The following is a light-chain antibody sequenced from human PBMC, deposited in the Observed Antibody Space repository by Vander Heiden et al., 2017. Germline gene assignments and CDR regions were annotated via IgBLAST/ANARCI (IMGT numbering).Light chain of an antibody. CDR1: QGISNY. CDR3: QKYNTGVT. J-gene: IGKJ3*01. Sequence: DIQITHSPSSLSASVGDTLTITCRASQGISNYLDWYQQRPGQVPKLLIYAAYTLQSGVPSRFSGGGSGTDFTLNISGLQTEDVATYYCQKYNTGVTFGPGTKVDLK. V-gene: IGKV1-27*01. CDR2: AAY.